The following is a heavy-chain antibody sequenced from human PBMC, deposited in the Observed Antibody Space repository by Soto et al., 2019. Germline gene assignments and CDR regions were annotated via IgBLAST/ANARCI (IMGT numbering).Heavy chain of an antibody. CDR1: GGSISSSSYY. CDR3: ACIFSGGYGYGFYYYGMDV. CDR2: VFYSGST. Sequence: SETLSLTCTVSGGSISSSSYYWGWIRQPPGKGLEWIGSVFYSGSTYYNPSLKSRVTISVDTSKNQFSLKLSSVTAADTAVYYCACIFSGGYGYGFYYYGMDVWGQGTTVTVSS. D-gene: IGHD5-18*01. V-gene: IGHV4-39*01. J-gene: IGHJ6*02.